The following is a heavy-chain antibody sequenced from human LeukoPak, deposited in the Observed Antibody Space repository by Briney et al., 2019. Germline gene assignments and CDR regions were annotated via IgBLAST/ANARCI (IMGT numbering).Heavy chain of an antibody. V-gene: IGHV3-23*01. CDR1: GFTFSSYA. Sequence: GGSLRLSCAASGFTFSSYAMSWVRQAPGKGLEWVSAISGSGGSTYYADSVKGRFTISRDNSKNTLYLQMNSLRAEDTAVYYCAKFGAAAGTGFYGVYYYYMDVWGKGTTVTVSS. CDR3: AKFGAAAGTGFYGVYYYYMDV. CDR2: ISGSGGST. D-gene: IGHD6-13*01. J-gene: IGHJ6*03.